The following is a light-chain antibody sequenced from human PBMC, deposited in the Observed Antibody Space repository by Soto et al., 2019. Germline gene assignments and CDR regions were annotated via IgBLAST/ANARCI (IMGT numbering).Light chain of an antibody. CDR3: SSYSGTNNVL. Sequence: QSVLTQPASISGSPGQSITISCTGTGSAVGTYNLVSWYQQHPGKAPNLIIYEGNKRPSGVSRRFSGSKSGNTASLTVSGLQADDETDYYCSSYSGTNNVLFGGGTKLTVL. J-gene: IGLJ2*01. CDR1: GSAVGTYNL. V-gene: IGLV2-14*02. CDR2: EGN.